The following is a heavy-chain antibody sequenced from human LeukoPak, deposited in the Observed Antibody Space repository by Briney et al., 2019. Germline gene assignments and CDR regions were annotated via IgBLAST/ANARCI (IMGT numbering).Heavy chain of an antibody. CDR3: AKGQGNYYYCGMDV. Sequence: GGSLRLSCAASGFTFSSYAMSWVRQAPGKGLEWVSAISGSGGSTYYADSVKGRFTISRDNSKNTLYLQMNSLRAEDTAVYYCAKGQGNYYYCGMDVWGQGTTVTVSS. CDR2: ISGSGGST. V-gene: IGHV3-23*01. CDR1: GFTFSSYA. J-gene: IGHJ6*02.